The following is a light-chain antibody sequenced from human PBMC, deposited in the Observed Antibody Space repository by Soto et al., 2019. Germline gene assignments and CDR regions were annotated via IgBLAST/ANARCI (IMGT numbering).Light chain of an antibody. CDR1: SSNIGAGYD. CDR3: QSYDSSLSGYV. V-gene: IGLV1-40*01. Sequence: QSVLTQPPSVSGAPGQRVTISCTGSSSNIGAGYDVHWYQQLPGTAPKLLIYGNSNRPSGVPDRFSGSKSGTSASLAITGFYAEDEVDYYRQSYDSSLSGYVFGTGTKVTV. J-gene: IGLJ1*01. CDR2: GNS.